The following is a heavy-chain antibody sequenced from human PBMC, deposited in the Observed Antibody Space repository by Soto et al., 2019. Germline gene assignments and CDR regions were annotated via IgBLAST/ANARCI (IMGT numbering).Heavy chain of an antibody. CDR2: ISRGGNP. CDR3: VRNADFCSDF. CDR1: GGSISSGYW. J-gene: IGHJ4*02. V-gene: IGHV4-4*02. D-gene: IGHD2-2*01. Sequence: QVQLRESGPGLVRPSETLSLTCAVSGGSISSGYWWGWVRQPPGKGLEWIGEISRGGNPNYNPSLKSRVTISVDTSNNEFSLRLNSVTAADTPVYYCVRNADFCSDFWGQGTLVTVSS.